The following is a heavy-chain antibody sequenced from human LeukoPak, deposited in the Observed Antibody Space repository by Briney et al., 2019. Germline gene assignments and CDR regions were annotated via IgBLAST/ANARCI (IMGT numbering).Heavy chain of an antibody. CDR1: GFTFSSYS. CDR2: ISSSSSYI. CDR3: ARDPQDDYGDYVLDY. V-gene: IGHV3-21*01. D-gene: IGHD4-17*01. Sequence: GGSLRLSCAASGFTFSSYSMNWVRQAPGKGLEWVSSISSSSSYIYYADSVKGRFTISRDNAKNSLYLQMNSLRAEDTAVYYCARDPQDDYGDYVLDYWGQRTLVTVSS. J-gene: IGHJ4*02.